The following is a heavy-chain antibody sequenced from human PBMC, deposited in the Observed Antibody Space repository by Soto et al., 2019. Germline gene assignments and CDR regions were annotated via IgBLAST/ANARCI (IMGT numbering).Heavy chain of an antibody. CDR1: GGSISNYY. V-gene: IGHV4-4*07. D-gene: IGHD3-10*01. Sequence: PSETLSLTCTVSGGSISNYYWSWIRQPAGKGLEWIGRIYSSGSTTYSPSLKSRVTMSVDTSKNQFSLKVSSVTAADTALYYCARDGARSGSPPFDYWGQGTMVTVYS. CDR2: IYSSGST. J-gene: IGHJ4*02. CDR3: ARDGARSGSPPFDY.